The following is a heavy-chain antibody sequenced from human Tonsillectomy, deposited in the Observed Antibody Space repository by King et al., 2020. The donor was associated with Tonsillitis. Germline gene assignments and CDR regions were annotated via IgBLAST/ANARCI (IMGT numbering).Heavy chain of an antibody. D-gene: IGHD1-26*01. Sequence: VQLVESGGGVVQPGRSLRLSCAASGFTFSSYGMHWVRQAPGKGLEWVAIIWYDGSNTFYADSVKGRFTISRDNSKNTLYLQMNGLRGEDTAVYFCARDRGGNYYGTADYWGQGTLVTVSS. CDR2: IWYDGSNT. CDR1: GFTFSSYG. J-gene: IGHJ4*02. V-gene: IGHV3-33*08. CDR3: ARDRGGNYYGTADY.